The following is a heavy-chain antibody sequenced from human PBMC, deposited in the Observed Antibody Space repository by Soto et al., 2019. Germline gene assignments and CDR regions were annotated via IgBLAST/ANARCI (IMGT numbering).Heavy chain of an antibody. CDR2: INAGNGNT. CDR1: GYTFTSYA. D-gene: IGHD6-6*01. J-gene: IGHJ4*02. V-gene: IGHV1-3*01. Sequence: GASVKVSCKASGYTFTSYAMHWVRQAPGQRLEWMGWINAGNGNTKYSQKFQGRVTITRDTSASTAYMELSSLRSEDTAVYYCARSYSSSGIFAYWGQGTLVTVSS. CDR3: ARSYSSSGIFAY.